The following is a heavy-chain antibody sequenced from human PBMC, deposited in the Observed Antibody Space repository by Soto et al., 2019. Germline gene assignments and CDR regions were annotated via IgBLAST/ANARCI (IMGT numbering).Heavy chain of an antibody. CDR2: ISYDGSNK. CDR3: AKDRCSGWLRYYFDY. D-gene: IGHD6-19*01. V-gene: IGHV3-30*18. J-gene: IGHJ4*02. CDR1: GVTFSSYG. Sequence: GGSLRLSCAASGVTFSSYGMHWVRQAPGKGLEWVAVISYDGSNKYYADSVKGRFAISRDNSKNTLYLQMNSLRAEYTAVYFCAKDRCSGWLRYYFDYWCQATLFTVSS.